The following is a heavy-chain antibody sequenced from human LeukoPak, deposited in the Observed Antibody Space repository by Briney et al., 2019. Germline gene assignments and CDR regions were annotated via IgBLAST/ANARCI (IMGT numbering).Heavy chain of an antibody. Sequence: QAGGSLRLSCAASGFTFSSYSMNWVRQAPGKGLEWLSYISSGSGTIYYADSVKGRFTISRDNAKSSLYLQMDSLRDEDTAVYSCARDTHYAFDYWGQGALVTVSS. CDR3: ARDTHYAFDY. V-gene: IGHV3-48*02. D-gene: IGHD3-16*01. CDR1: GFTFSSYS. CDR2: ISSGSGTI. J-gene: IGHJ4*02.